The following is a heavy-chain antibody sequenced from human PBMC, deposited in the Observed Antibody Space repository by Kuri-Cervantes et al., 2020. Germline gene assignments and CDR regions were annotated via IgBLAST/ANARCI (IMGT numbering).Heavy chain of an antibody. Sequence: GESLKISCAASGFTVSSNYMSWVRQAPGKGLEWVSVIYSGGSTYYADSVKGRFTISRDNSKNTLYLQMNSLRAEDTAVYYCAKDLEWYSSGWVGYYYYGMDVWGQGTTVTVSS. J-gene: IGHJ6*02. V-gene: IGHV3-66*02. CDR3: AKDLEWYSSGWVGYYYYGMDV. D-gene: IGHD6-19*01. CDR1: GFTVSSNY. CDR2: IYSGGST.